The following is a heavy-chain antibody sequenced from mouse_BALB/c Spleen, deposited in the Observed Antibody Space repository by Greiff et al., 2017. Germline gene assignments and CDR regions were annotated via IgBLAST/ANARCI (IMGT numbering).Heavy chain of an antibody. D-gene: IGHD4-1*01. V-gene: IGHV14-3*02. CDR2: IDPANGNT. J-gene: IGHJ1*01. CDR1: GFNFKDTY. Sequence: VQLQQSGAGLVKPGASVKLSCTASGFNFKDTYMHWVKQRPEQGLEWIGRIDPANGNTKYDPKFQGKATITADTSSNTAYLQLSSLTSEDTAVYYCARTGTWYFDVWGAGTTVTVSS. CDR3: ARTGTWYFDV.